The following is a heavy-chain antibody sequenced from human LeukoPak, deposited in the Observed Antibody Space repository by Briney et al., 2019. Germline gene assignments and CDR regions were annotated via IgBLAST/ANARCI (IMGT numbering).Heavy chain of an antibody. D-gene: IGHD6-6*01. CDR3: ARHVSSSDDLDY. CDR2: IYYSGST. V-gene: IGHV4-59*01. J-gene: IGHJ4*02. CDR1: GGSISSYY. Sequence: SQTLSLTCTVSGGSISSYYWSWIRQPPGKGLEWSGYIYYSGSTNYNPSLKSRVTISVDTSKNQFSLKLSSVAAADTAVYYCARHVSSSDDLDYWGQGTLVTVSS.